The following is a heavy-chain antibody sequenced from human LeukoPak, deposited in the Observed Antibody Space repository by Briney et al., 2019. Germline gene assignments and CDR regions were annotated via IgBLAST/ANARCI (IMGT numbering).Heavy chain of an antibody. D-gene: IGHD2-21*02. CDR2: IYHSGRA. J-gene: IGHJ4*02. V-gene: IGHV4-4*02. CDR1: GGSISSDNW. Sequence: PSGTLCLTCAVSGGSISSDNWWIWVRQPPGKGLEWIGEIYHSGRANYNPSLKSRVNMSVDKSKNQFSLSLSSVTAADAAVYHCARGLYGSDSYWGQGNLVAVSS. CDR3: ARGLYGSDSY.